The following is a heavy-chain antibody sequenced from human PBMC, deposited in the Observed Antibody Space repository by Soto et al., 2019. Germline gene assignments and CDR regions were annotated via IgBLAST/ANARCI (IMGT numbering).Heavy chain of an antibody. V-gene: IGHV3-30-3*01. Sequence: PGGSLRLSCAASGFTFSSYAMHWVRQAPGKGLEWVAVISYDGSNKYYADSAKGRFTIFRDNSKNTLYLQMNSLRAEDTAVYYCARSHRASGIAAAGGKGYYYYGMDVWGQGTTVTVSS. J-gene: IGHJ6*02. CDR3: ARSHRASGIAAAGGKGYYYYGMDV. CDR1: GFTFSSYA. D-gene: IGHD6-13*01. CDR2: ISYDGSNK.